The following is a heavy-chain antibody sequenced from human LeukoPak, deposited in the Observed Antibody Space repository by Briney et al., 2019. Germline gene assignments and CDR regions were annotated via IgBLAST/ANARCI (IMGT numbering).Heavy chain of an antibody. J-gene: IGHJ4*02. Sequence: ASVKVSCEASGYTFTSYGISWVRQAPGQGLEWMGWISAYNGNTNYTQKLQGRVTMTTDTSTSTAYMELRSLRSDDTAVYYCARSNGYYYGSGSYYSDYWGQGTLVTVSS. D-gene: IGHD3-10*01. CDR3: ARSNGYYYGSGSYYSDY. CDR2: ISAYNGNT. V-gene: IGHV1-18*01. CDR1: GYTFTSYG.